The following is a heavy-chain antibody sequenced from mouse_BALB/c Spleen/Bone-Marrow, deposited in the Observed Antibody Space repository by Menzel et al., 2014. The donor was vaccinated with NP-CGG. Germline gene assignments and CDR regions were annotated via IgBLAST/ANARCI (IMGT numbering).Heavy chain of an antibody. CDR1: GYTFTSYW. CDR3: AYNRYGVNY. J-gene: IGHJ2*01. V-gene: IGHV1S41*01. CDR2: IAPGSGST. D-gene: IGHD2-14*01. Sequence: DLVKPGASVKLSCKASGYTFTSYWINWIKQRPGQGLEWIGRIAPGSGSTYYNEMFKGKATLTVDTSSSTAYILLSSLSSEDSAVYFCAYNRYGVNYWGQGTTLTVSS.